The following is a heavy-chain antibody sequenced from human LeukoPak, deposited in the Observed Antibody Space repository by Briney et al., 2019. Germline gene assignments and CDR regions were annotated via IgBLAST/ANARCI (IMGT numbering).Heavy chain of an antibody. CDR1: GYTLTELS. V-gene: IGHV1-24*01. J-gene: IGHJ3*02. CDR2: FDPEDGET. Sequence: ASVKVSCKVSGYTLTELSMHWVRQAPGKGLEWMGGFDPEDGETIYAQKFQGRVTMTEDTSTDTAYMELSSLRSDDTAVYYCARVDQLRDAFDIWGQGTMVTVSS. D-gene: IGHD2-2*01. CDR3: ARVDQLRDAFDI.